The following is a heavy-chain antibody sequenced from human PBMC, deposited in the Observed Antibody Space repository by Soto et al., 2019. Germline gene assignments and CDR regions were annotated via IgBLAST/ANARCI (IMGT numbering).Heavy chain of an antibody. Sequence: GGSLRLSCAASGFTFSSYAMHWVRQAPGKELEWVAVISYDGSNKYYADSVKGRFTISRDNSKNTLYLQMNSLRAEDTAVYYCARDYYDSSGYQVVYFDYWGQGTLVTVSS. V-gene: IGHV3-30-3*01. D-gene: IGHD3-22*01. CDR1: GFTFSSYA. J-gene: IGHJ4*02. CDR2: ISYDGSNK. CDR3: ARDYYDSSGYQVVYFDY.